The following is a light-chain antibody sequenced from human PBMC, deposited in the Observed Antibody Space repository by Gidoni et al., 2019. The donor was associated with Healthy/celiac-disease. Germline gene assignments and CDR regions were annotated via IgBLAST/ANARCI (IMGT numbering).Light chain of an antibody. CDR2: DAS. CDR3: QQRRNWPPVYT. V-gene: IGKV3-11*01. J-gene: IGKJ2*01. Sequence: EIVLTQSPATLSLSPGARATLSCRASQVVSSYLAWYQPKPGQAPRLLIYDASNRATGIPARFSGSGSETDFTLTISSREPEDFAVYYCQQRRNWPPVYTFGQXTKLEIK. CDR1: QVVSSY.